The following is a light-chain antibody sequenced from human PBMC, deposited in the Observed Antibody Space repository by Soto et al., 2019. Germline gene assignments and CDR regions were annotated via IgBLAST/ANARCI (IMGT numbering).Light chain of an antibody. CDR3: QQYNNWPPTWT. V-gene: IGKV3-15*01. CDR1: QSVSSN. Sequence: EIVMTHSPATLSVSPGERAGPGCRGIQSVSSNLAWYQQKPGQAPRLLIYGASTRATGIPARFSGSGSGTEFTLTISSLQSEDFAVYYCQQYNNWPPTWTFGQGTKVDI. J-gene: IGKJ1*01. CDR2: GAS.